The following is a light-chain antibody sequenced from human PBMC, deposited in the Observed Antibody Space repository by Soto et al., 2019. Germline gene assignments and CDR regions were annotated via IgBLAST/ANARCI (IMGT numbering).Light chain of an antibody. CDR3: AKWDDSLRVYV. CDR1: NSRSGSNY. Sequence: QSVLPRPPSGSGTPGRGVTISCSKTNSRSGSNYVYWYQQLPGAAPKLLIYRNDQRPSGVPDRFSASKSGTSASLAISGLRSEDEADYFCAKWDDSLRVYVFGSGTKVTVL. CDR2: RND. V-gene: IGLV1-47*01. J-gene: IGLJ1*01.